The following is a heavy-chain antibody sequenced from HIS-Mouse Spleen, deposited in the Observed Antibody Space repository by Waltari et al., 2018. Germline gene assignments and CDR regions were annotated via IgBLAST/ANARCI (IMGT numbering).Heavy chain of an antibody. J-gene: IGHJ2*01. V-gene: IGHV4-39*07. Sequence: QLQLQESGPGLVKPSETRSLTCTFSGGSISSSTYYWGWSRQPPGKGLEWIGSIYYSGSTYYNPSLKSRVTISVDTSKNQFSLKLSSVTAADTAVYYCAREIPYSSSWYDWYFDLWGRGTLVTVSS. CDR2: IYYSGST. CDR3: AREIPYSSSWYDWYFDL. D-gene: IGHD6-13*01. CDR1: GGSISSSTYY.